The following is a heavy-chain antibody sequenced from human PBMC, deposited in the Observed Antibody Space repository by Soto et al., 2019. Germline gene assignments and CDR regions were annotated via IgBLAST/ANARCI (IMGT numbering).Heavy chain of an antibody. V-gene: IGHV1-69*12. D-gene: IGHD3-22*01. CDR2: IIPIFGTA. Sequence: QVQLVQSGAEVKKPGSSVKVSCKASGGTFSSYAISWVRQAPGQGLEWMGGIIPIFGTANYAQKFQGRVTSTADEATSTAYMELSSLRSEDTAVCYGAARYYDRSDPWFDPWGQGTLVTVSS. CDR1: GGTFSSYA. CDR3: AARYYDRSDPWFDP. J-gene: IGHJ5*02.